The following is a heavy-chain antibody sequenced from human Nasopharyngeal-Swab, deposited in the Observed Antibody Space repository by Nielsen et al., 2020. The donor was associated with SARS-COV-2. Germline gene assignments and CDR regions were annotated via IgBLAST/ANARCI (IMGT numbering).Heavy chain of an antibody. CDR1: GGTFSSYT. V-gene: IGHV1-69*02. J-gene: IGHJ2*01. CDR2: IIPILGIA. D-gene: IGHD5-18*01. CDR3: ARGDSYGASWYFDL. Sequence: SVKVSCKASGGTFSSYTISWVRQAPGQGLEWMGRIIPILGIANYAQKFQGRVTITADKSTSTAYMELSSLRSEDTAVYYCARGDSYGASWYFDLWGRGTLVTVSS.